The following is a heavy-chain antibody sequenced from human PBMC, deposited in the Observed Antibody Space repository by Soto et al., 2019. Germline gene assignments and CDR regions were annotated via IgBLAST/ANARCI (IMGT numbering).Heavy chain of an antibody. J-gene: IGHJ4*02. CDR1: GFALSSYA. CDR3: ARAASCSAGDCYHFGY. Sequence: GGSLRLSCAACGFALSSYAMSWARQAPGKGLEWVSAIGTSYGSTYYAASVKGRFTISRDNSKNTLFLQMDSPRAEDTAMYFCARAASCSAGDCYHFGYWRQGALVTVSS. V-gene: IGHV3-23*01. CDR2: IGTSYGST. D-gene: IGHD2-15*01.